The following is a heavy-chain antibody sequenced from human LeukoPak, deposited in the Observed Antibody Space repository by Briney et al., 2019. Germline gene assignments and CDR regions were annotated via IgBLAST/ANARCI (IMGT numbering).Heavy chain of an antibody. Sequence: ASVKVSCKASGYTFTGYHIHWVRQAPGQGLEWMGRINPYSGDTNFAQKFQGRVTMTRDTSITTAYMDLSRLRSDDTAVYYCAREDDSSGYSDYWGQGTLVTVSS. V-gene: IGHV1-2*06. CDR2: INPYSGDT. CDR3: AREDDSSGYSDY. D-gene: IGHD3-22*01. J-gene: IGHJ4*02. CDR1: GYTFTGYH.